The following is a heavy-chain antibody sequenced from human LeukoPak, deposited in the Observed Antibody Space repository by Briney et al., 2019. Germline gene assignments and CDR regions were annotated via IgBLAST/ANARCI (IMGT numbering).Heavy chain of an antibody. V-gene: IGHV3-30*18. J-gene: IGHJ4*02. CDR2: ISHDGSNK. D-gene: IGHD3-10*01. Sequence: PGGSLRLSCAASGFTFSTYGMHWVRQAPGKGLEWVATISHDGSNKIYGDSVEGRFTISRDNSRNPLYLQMNSLRPEDTAVYHCAKDWGNYFASGSSYLDYWGQGTLVTVSS. CDR1: GFTFSTYG. CDR3: AKDWGNYFASGSSYLDY.